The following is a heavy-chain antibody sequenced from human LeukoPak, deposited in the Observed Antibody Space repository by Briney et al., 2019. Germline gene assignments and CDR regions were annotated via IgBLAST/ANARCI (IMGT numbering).Heavy chain of an antibody. CDR1: GYSISSGYY. V-gene: IGHV4-38-2*01. D-gene: IGHD4-17*01. J-gene: IGHJ4*02. CDR2: VNHSGYT. CDR3: ARQLYGSDY. Sequence: PSETLSLTCAVSGYSISSGYYWGWIRQSPEEGLEWIGEVNHSGYTNYNPSLKGRVTISVDTSKNQFSLKLSSVTAADTAVYYCARQLYGSDYWGQGTLVTVSS.